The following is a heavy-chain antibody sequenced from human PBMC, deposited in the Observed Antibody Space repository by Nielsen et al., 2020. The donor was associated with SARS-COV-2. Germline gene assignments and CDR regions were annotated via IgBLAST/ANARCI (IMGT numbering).Heavy chain of an antibody. D-gene: IGHD3-22*01. CDR3: ARGDSSGYYYSWYFDL. V-gene: IGHV4-39*07. CDR1: GGSISSSSYY. Sequence: SETLSLTCTVSGGSISSSSYYWGWIRQPPGKGLEWIGSIYYSGSTYYNPSLKSRVTISVDTSKNQFSLKLSSVTAADTAVYYCARGDSSGYYYSWYFDLWGRGTLVTVSS. J-gene: IGHJ2*01. CDR2: IYYSGST.